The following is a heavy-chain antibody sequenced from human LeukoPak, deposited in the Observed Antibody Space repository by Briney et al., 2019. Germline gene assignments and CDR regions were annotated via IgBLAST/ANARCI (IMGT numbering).Heavy chain of an antibody. Sequence: ASVKVSCKASGYTFPSYYMHWVRQAPGQGLEWMGIINPSGGSTSYAQKFQGRVTMTRDTSTSTVYMELSSLRSEDTAVYYCARDFRRTGYFDYWGQGTLVTVSS. V-gene: IGHV1-46*01. J-gene: IGHJ4*02. CDR3: ARDFRRTGYFDY. CDR1: GYTFPSYY. CDR2: INPSGGST.